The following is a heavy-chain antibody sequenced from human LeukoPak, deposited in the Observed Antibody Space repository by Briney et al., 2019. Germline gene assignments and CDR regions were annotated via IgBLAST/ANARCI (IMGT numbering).Heavy chain of an antibody. CDR2: FDPEDGET. CDR1: GYTLTELS. V-gene: IGHV1-24*01. Sequence: ASVTVSCKVSGYTLTELSMHWVRQAPGKGLEWMGGFDPEDGETIYAQKFQGRVTMTEDTSTDTAYMELSSLRSEDTAVYYCATLSPIFGVVIPFDPWGQGTLVTVSS. CDR3: ATLSPIFGVVIPFDP. D-gene: IGHD3-3*01. J-gene: IGHJ5*02.